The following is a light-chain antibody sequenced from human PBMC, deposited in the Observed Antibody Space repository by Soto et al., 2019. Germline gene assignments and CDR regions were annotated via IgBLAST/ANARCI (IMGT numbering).Light chain of an antibody. CDR2: GAS. V-gene: IGKV3D-20*02. Sequence: EIVLTQSPGTLSLSPGERATLYCSASQSVSNNYLAWYQQKPGQAPRLLIYGASNRATGIPDRFSGSGSGTDFTLTISSLEPEDFAVYYCQQRSNWITFGQGTRLEIK. J-gene: IGKJ5*01. CDR1: QSVSNNY. CDR3: QQRSNWIT.